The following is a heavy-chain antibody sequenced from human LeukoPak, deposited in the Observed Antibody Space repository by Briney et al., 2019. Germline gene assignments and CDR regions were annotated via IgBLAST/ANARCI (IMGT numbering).Heavy chain of an antibody. Sequence: PSETLSLTCAVSGGSFSGYYWSWIRQPPGKGLEWIGEINHSGSTNYNPSLKSRVTISVDTSKNQFSLKLSSVTAADTAVYYCARSRTWGGAVVPAASPFDYWGQGTLVTVSS. D-gene: IGHD2-2*01. CDR2: INHSGST. J-gene: IGHJ4*02. CDR3: ARSRTWGGAVVPAASPFDY. V-gene: IGHV4-34*01. CDR1: GGSFSGYY.